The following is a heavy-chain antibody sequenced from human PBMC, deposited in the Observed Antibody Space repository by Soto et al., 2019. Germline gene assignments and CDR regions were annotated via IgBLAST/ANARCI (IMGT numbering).Heavy chain of an antibody. D-gene: IGHD2-15*01. J-gene: IGHJ4*02. CDR1: GYTIPSHC. CDR2: INAANGDT. Sequence: GDSVKVYRKASGYTIPSHCFNWVCQAPGQRLEWMGWINAANGDTKYSPKFQGRVTITRDTSASTAYMDLTSLRPDDTAVYYCARDFRSCCTGSSCIYFYYCGQGSQDIGSS. CDR3: ARDFRSCCTGSSCIYFYY. V-gene: IGHV1-3*01.